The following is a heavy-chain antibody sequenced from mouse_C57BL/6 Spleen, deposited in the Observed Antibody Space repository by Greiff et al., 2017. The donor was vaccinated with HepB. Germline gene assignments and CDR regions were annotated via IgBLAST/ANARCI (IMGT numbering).Heavy chain of an antibody. Sequence: QVQLKESGPELVKPGASVKISCKASGYAFRSSWMNWVKQRPGKGLEWIGRIYPGDGDTNYNGKFKGKATLTADKSSSTAYMQLSSLTSEDSAVYFCARSKPYAMDYWGQGTSVTVSS. CDR2: IYPGDGDT. J-gene: IGHJ4*01. CDR1: GYAFRSSW. CDR3: ARSKPYAMDY. D-gene: IGHD2-5*01. V-gene: IGHV1-82*01.